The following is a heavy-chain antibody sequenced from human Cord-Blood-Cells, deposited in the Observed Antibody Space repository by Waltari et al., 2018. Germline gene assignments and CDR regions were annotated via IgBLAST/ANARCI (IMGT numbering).Heavy chain of an antibody. CDR1: GDTFTCYY. D-gene: IGHD3-3*01. V-gene: IGHV1-2*02. Sequence: QVQLVQSGAEVKKPGASVKVSCKASGDTFTCYYMHWVRQAPGQGLEWMGWINPNSGGTNYAQKCQGRVTMTRDTSISTAYMELSRLRSDDTAVYYCARSRRITIHNWFDPWGQGTLVTVSS. CDR2: INPNSGGT. J-gene: IGHJ5*02. CDR3: ARSRRITIHNWFDP.